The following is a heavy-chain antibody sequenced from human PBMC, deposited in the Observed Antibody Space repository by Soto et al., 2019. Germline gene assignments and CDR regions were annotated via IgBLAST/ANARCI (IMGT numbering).Heavy chain of an antibody. CDR3: SKVEETTSGRYLHH. D-gene: IGHD1-1*01. CDR1: VSSSPRYW. Sequence: GESLKNSSRGSVSSSPRYWIGSVPQMPGKSLAWVGIIYPSNXSTIYSPSYQGQVTHSADKSISTAYLQWTTQKATDTAIYYCSKVEETTSGRYLHHWRQGTPVTVSS. V-gene: IGHV5-51*01. CDR2: IYPSNXST. J-gene: IGHJ1*01.